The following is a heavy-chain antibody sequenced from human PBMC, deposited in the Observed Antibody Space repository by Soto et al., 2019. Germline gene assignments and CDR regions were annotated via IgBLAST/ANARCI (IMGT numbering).Heavy chain of an antibody. CDR1: GFTFSSYA. CDR3: ARDLRPYSSGWYLDY. CDR2: ISYDGSNK. V-gene: IGHV3-30-3*01. D-gene: IGHD6-19*01. J-gene: IGHJ4*02. Sequence: LRLSCAASGFTFSSYAMHWVRQAPGKGLEWVAVISYDGSNKYYADSVKGRFTISRDNSKNTLYLQMNSLRAEDTAVYYCARDLRPYSSGWYLDYWGQGTLVTVSS.